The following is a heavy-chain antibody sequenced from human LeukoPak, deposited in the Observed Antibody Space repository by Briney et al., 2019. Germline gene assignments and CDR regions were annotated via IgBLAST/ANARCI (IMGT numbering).Heavy chain of an antibody. D-gene: IGHD4-23*01. Sequence: GGSLRLSCAASGFTVSSNYMSWVRQAPGKGLEWASVIYSGGSTYYADSVKGRFTISRDNSKNTLYLQMNSLRAEDTAVYYCASNYDYGGNSAAFDIWGQGTMVTVSS. CDR1: GFTVSSNY. CDR2: IYSGGST. J-gene: IGHJ3*02. CDR3: ASNYDYGGNSAAFDI. V-gene: IGHV3-66*01.